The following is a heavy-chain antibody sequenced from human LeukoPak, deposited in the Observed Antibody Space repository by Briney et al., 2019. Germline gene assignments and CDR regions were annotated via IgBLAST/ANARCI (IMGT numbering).Heavy chain of an antibody. CDR3: AKTYSRESGYDFFFQY. D-gene: IGHD5-12*01. V-gene: IGHV3-7*05. CDR2: IRQDGSEK. CDR1: GFTFSSHW. Sequence: GGSLRLSCAASGFTFSSHWMNWVRQAPGKGLEWVANIRQDGSEKYCVDSVKGRFTISRDNAKKSLYLQMNSLRAEDTAVYYCAKTYSRESGYDFFFQYWGQGTRVTVSS. J-gene: IGHJ4*02.